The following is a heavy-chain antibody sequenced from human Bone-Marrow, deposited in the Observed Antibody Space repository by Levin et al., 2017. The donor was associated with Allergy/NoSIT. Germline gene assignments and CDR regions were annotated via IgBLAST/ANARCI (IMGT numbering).Heavy chain of an antibody. CDR3: AKEGTAMVPIAQGYFQH. V-gene: IGHV3-23*01. D-gene: IGHD5-18*01. CDR2: ISGSGGST. CDR1: GFTFSSYA. J-gene: IGHJ1*01. Sequence: GGSLRLSCAASGFTFSSYAMSWVRQAPGKGLEWVSAISGSGGSTYYADSVKGRFTISRDNSKNTLYLQMNSLRAEDTAVYYCAKEGTAMVPIAQGYFQHWGQGTLVTVSS.